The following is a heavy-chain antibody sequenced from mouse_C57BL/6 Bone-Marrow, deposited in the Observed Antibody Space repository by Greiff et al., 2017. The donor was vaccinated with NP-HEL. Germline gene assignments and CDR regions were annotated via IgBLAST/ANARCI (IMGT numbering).Heavy chain of an antibody. J-gene: IGHJ2*01. D-gene: IGHD2-4*01. V-gene: IGHV1-55*01. Sequence: QVQLQQPGAELVKPGASVKMSCKASGYTFTSYWITWVKQRPGQGLEWIGDIYPGSGSTNYNEKFKSKATLTVDTSSSTAYMQLSSLTSEDSAVYYCARLINDSHYFDYWGQGTTLTVSS. CDR2: IYPGSGST. CDR3: ARLINDSHYFDY. CDR1: GYTFTSYW.